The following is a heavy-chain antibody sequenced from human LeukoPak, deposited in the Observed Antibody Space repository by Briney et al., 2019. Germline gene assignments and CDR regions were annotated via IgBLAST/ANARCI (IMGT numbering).Heavy chain of an antibody. CDR3: ARRIRYSYGIGFDP. D-gene: IGHD5-18*01. CDR1: GGSFSGFY. V-gene: IGHV4-34*01. J-gene: IGHJ5*02. Sequence: SDTLSLTCAVYGGSFSGFYWSWIRHVPGKGLEWIGEIDYTGSTSYNPSLKSRVTISVDTSQNQFSLKLSSVTAADTAVYYCARRIRYSYGIGFDPWGQGTLVTVSS. CDR2: IDYTGST.